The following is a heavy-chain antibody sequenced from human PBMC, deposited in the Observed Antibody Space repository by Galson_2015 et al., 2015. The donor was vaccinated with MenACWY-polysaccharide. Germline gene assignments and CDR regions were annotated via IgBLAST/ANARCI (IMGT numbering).Heavy chain of an antibody. Sequence: SVKVSCKASGYTFSSYDINWVRQATGQRLEWMGWMNPNSGNTGYAQKFQGRVTMTRNTSISTAYMELSSLTSEDTAVYYCARGRRDTRGAGPAAGLLDFWGQGILVTVSP. CDR1: GYTFSSYD. CDR2: MNPNSGNT. D-gene: IGHD6-19*01. J-gene: IGHJ4*02. CDR3: ARGRRDTRGAGPAAGLLDF. V-gene: IGHV1-8*01.